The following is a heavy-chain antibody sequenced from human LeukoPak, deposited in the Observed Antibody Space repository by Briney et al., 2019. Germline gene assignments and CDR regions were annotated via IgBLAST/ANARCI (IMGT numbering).Heavy chain of an antibody. V-gene: IGHV3-7*03. CDR2: INQDGSEN. Sequence: PGGSLRLSCAASGFTFSSYWMSWVRQAPGKGLEWVANINQDGSENYYVDSVKGRFTISRDNSKNTLYLQMNSLRAEDTAVYYCAKDSGELAYYFDYWGQGTLVTVSS. CDR1: GFTFSSYW. D-gene: IGHD1-26*01. CDR3: AKDSGELAYYFDY. J-gene: IGHJ4*02.